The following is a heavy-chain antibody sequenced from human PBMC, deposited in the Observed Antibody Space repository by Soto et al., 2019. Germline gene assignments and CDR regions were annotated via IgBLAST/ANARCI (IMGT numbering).Heavy chain of an antibody. D-gene: IGHD5-12*01. CDR1: GFTFSSYE. Sequence: AGGSLRLSCAASGFTFSSYEMDWVRQAPGKGPEWVAHITGSGNYIHYTDSVKGRFTISRDNAKYSLYLQMNSLRAEDTAVYYCVKEKSIMYSGYDAFDAWGQGTMVTVS. J-gene: IGHJ3*01. CDR2: ITGSGNYI. V-gene: IGHV3-48*03. CDR3: VKEKSIMYSGYDAFDA.